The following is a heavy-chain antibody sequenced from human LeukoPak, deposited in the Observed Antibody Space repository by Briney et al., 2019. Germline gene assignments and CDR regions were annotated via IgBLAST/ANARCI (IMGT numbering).Heavy chain of an antibody. V-gene: IGHV3-23*01. J-gene: IGHJ4*02. CDR2: IGSDYKT. Sequence: GGSLRLSCAASGFTFSGFAMTWVRQAPGKGLEWVSSIGSDYKTHYSESVKGRFAISRDNSKSTLFLQMNSLRAEDTALYYCAKAYPTPQGVNFDYWGQGTLVTVSS. D-gene: IGHD3-16*01. CDR1: GFTFSGFA. CDR3: AKAYPTPQGVNFDY.